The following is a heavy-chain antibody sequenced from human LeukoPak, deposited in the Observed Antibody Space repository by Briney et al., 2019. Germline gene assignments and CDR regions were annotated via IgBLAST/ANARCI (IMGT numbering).Heavy chain of an antibody. Sequence: GASVKVSCKASGGTLSGYAISWVRQAPGQGLEWMGGIIPIYGTPHSAQKFQGRVTITTDESTSTAFMDLSSLRSEDTAVYYCARGKLGYYYYRMDAWGKGTTVTVSS. V-gene: IGHV1-69*05. CDR3: ARGKLGYYYYRMDA. J-gene: IGHJ6*04. D-gene: IGHD3-3*02. CDR1: GGTLSGYA. CDR2: IIPIYGTP.